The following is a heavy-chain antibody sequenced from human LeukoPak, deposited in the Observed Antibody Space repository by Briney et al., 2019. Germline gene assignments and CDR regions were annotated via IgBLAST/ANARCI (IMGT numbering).Heavy chain of an antibody. V-gene: IGHV3-11*05. CDR3: AKDLTSKPYGSGNLGLSS. J-gene: IGHJ5*02. CDR2: ISSSTYT. CDR1: GFTFSDYY. Sequence: GGSLRLSCAASGFTFSDYYMSWIRQAPGKGLEWISYISSSTYTNYADSVKGRFTISRDNAKNSMYLQMNSLRAEDTAVYYCAKDLTSKPYGSGNLGLSSWGRGTLVTVSS. D-gene: IGHD3-10*01.